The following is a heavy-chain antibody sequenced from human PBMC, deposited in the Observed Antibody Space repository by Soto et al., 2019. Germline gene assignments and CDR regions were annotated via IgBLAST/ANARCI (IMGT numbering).Heavy chain of an antibody. J-gene: IGHJ6*02. CDR1: GGSISSSSYY. V-gene: IGHV4-39*01. CDR2: IYYSGST. D-gene: IGHD2-8*01. Sequence: QLQLQESGPGLVKPSETLSLTCTVSGGSISSSSYYWGWIRQPPGKGLEWIGSIYYSGSTYYNPSLKSRVTISVDTSKNQFSLKLSSVTAADTAVYYCARQSPDCTNGVCYWPFAYDYYYGMDVWGQGTTVTVSS. CDR3: ARQSPDCTNGVCYWPFAYDYYYGMDV.